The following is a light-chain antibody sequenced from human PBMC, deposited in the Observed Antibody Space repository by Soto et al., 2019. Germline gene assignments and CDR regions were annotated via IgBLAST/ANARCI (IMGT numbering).Light chain of an antibody. CDR2: TAS. J-gene: IGKJ1*01. Sequence: DIQMTQSPSSVSASVGDRVTITCRASQDNRSWLSWYQQKPGKAPKLLIYTASTLQSGVPSRFSGSGSGTDFTLTINSLQPEDFATYYCQQALNFPWTFGQGTKVEVK. CDR1: QDNRSW. CDR3: QQALNFPWT. V-gene: IGKV1-12*01.